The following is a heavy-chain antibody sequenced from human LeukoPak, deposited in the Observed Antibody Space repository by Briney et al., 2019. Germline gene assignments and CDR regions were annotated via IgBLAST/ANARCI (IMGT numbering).Heavy chain of an antibody. CDR3: ARDGGSDYDILTGNYYYYSMDV. J-gene: IGHJ6*03. CDR2: INPNSGGT. CDR1: GYTFTGYY. Sequence: GASVKVSCKASGYTFTGYYMHWVRQAPGQGLEWMGWINPNSGGTNYAQKFQGRVTMTRDTSISTAYMELRSLRSDDTAVYYCARDGGSDYDILTGNYYYYSMDVWGKGTTVTISS. V-gene: IGHV1-2*02. D-gene: IGHD3-9*01.